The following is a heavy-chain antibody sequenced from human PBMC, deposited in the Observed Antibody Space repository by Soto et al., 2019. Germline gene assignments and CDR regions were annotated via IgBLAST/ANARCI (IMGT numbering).Heavy chain of an antibody. CDR2: IYYSGST. CDR1: GGSISSGDYY. Sequence: SETLSLTCTFSGGSISSGDYYWSWIRQPPGKGLEWIGYIYYSGSTYYNPSLKSRVTISVDTSKNQFSLKLSSVTAADTAVYYCARGVGGLWFGELSKYYYGMDVWGQGTTVTVSS. D-gene: IGHD3-10*01. V-gene: IGHV4-30-4*01. CDR3: ARGVGGLWFGELSKYYYGMDV. J-gene: IGHJ6*02.